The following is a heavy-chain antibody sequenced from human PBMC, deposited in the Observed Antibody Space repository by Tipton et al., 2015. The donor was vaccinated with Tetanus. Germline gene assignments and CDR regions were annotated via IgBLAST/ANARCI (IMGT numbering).Heavy chain of an antibody. CDR3: ARRRYSWNRGGLDI. CDR1: GGSFTDFY. Sequence: TLSLTCAVSGGSFTDFYWSWIRQVPGQGLVWIGEINHSGTANKNPSLKSRVTMSVDTSNRQFSLSLDSGTAADTGVYFCARRRYSWNRGGLDIWGQGTLVTVSS. V-gene: IGHV4-34*01. CDR2: INHSGTA. J-gene: IGHJ3*02. D-gene: IGHD1-20*01.